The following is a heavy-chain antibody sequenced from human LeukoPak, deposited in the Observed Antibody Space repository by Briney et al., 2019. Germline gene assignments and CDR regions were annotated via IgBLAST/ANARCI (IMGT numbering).Heavy chain of an antibody. D-gene: IGHD3-9*01. CDR1: GFTFSSYE. CDR3: ARDVGLRSLTGYYYYYYYYMDV. J-gene: IGHJ6*03. Sequence: PGGSLRLSCAASGFTFSSYEMNWVRQAPGKGLEWVSYISSSGSTIYYADSVKGRFTISRDNVKNSLYLQMNSLRAEDTAVYYCARDVGLRSLTGYYYYYYYYMDVWGKGTTVTISS. CDR2: ISSSGSTI. V-gene: IGHV3-48*03.